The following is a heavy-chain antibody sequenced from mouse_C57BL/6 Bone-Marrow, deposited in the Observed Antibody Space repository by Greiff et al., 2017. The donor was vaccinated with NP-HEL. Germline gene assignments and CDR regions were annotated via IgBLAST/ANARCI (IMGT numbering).Heavy chain of an antibody. CDR1: GYTFTDYN. CDR2: INPNNGGT. Sequence: VQLQQSGPELVKPGASVKIPCKASGYTFTDYNMDWVKQSHGKSLEWIGDINPNNGGTIYNQKFKGKATLTVDKSSSTAYMELRSLTSEDTAVYYCARGQLRLRLYYAMDYWGQGTSVTVSS. D-gene: IGHD3-2*02. J-gene: IGHJ4*01. CDR3: ARGQLRLRLYYAMDY. V-gene: IGHV1-18*01.